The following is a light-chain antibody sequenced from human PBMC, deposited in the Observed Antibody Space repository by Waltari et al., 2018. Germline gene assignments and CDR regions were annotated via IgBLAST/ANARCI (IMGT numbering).Light chain of an antibody. CDR3: QQYDNLPLT. V-gene: IGKV1-33*01. CDR1: LDISNY. CDR2: DAS. Sequence: DFQESQSKPCLSASVGERVTITCQSSLDISNYLNWYQQKPGKAPKLLIYDASNLETGVPSRFSGSGSGTDFTFTISSLQPEDIATYYCQQYDNLPLTFGPGTKVNIK. J-gene: IGKJ3*01.